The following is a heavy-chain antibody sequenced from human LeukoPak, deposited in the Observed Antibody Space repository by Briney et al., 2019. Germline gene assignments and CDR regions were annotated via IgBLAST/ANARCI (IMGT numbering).Heavy chain of an antibody. Sequence: GGSLRLSCAASGFTFSSYGMHWVRQAPGKGLEWVAVISYDGSNKYYADSVKGRFTISIDNSKNKLYLQMNSLRAEDTAVYYCAKDLNSRGMDVWGQGTTVTVSS. CDR1: GFTFSSYG. CDR3: AKDLNSRGMDV. CDR2: ISYDGSNK. V-gene: IGHV3-30*18. J-gene: IGHJ6*02.